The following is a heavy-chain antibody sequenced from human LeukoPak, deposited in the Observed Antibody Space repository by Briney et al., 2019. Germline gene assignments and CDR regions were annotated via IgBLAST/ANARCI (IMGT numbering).Heavy chain of an antibody. CDR2: IYSGGDR. CDR3: ATRYCSSASCYYRGAFDI. CDR1: GFTVSSNY. Sequence: PGGSLRLSCAASGFTVSSNYMSWVRQAPGKGLEWVSLIYSGGDRYYADSVKGRFTISRDNSKNTLYLQMDSLRPEDTAVYYCATRYCSSASCYYRGAFDIWGQGTMVTV. J-gene: IGHJ3*02. D-gene: IGHD2-2*01. V-gene: IGHV3-66*02.